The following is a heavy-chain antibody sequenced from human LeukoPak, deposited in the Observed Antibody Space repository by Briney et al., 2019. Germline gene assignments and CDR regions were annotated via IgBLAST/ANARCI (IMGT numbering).Heavy chain of an antibody. D-gene: IGHD1-7*01. CDR2: FDPEDTET. V-gene: IGHV1-24*01. Sequence: KPGASVKVSCKVSGYTLTELSMHWVRQAPGKGLEWMGGFDPEDTETIYAQKVQGRVTMTEDTSTDTAYMELSSLRAEDAAVYYCATDPETTGTTSDYWGQGTLVTVPS. J-gene: IGHJ4*02. CDR1: GYTLTELS. CDR3: ATDPETTGTTSDY.